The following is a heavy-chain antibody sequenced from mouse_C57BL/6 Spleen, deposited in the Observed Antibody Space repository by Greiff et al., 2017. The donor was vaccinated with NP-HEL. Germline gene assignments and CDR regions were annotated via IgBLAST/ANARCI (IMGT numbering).Heavy chain of an antibody. Sequence: VQLQQPGAELVMPGASVKLSCKASGYTFTSYWMHWVKQRPGQGLEWIGEIDPSDSYTNYNQKFKGKSTLTVDKSSSTAYMQLSSLTSEDSAVYYCARSGYSNYLDYWGQGTTLTVSS. V-gene: IGHV1-69*01. CDR1: GYTFTSYW. J-gene: IGHJ2*01. CDR2: IDPSDSYT. D-gene: IGHD2-5*01. CDR3: ARSGYSNYLDY.